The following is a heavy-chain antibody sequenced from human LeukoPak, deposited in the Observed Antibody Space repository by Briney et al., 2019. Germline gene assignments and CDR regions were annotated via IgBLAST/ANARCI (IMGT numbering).Heavy chain of an antibody. D-gene: IGHD2-21*01. CDR1: GFTFNDYE. V-gene: IGHV3-48*03. CDR3: SRGSHMAIDY. Sequence: PGGSLRLSCAASGFTFNDYEMKWVRQPPGKGLEWISYISSRGSSTYYADSVKGRFTISRDNAKNSVYLQMNSLRAEDTAVYYCSRGSHMAIDYWGQGTLATVSS. J-gene: IGHJ4*02. CDR2: ISSRGSST.